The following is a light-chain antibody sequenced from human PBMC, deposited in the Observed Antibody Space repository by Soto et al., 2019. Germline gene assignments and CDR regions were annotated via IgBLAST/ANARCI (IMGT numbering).Light chain of an antibody. J-gene: IGKJ1*01. CDR1: QSVSSN. CDR3: QQYNIWSWT. Sequence: KVMTQSQATLSVSPGERATLSCRASQSVSSNLAWYQQRPGQAPRLLIYGASTRATGIPARFSGSGSGTEFTLTISSLQSEDFAVYYCQQYNIWSWTFGQGTKVEIK. V-gene: IGKV3-15*01. CDR2: GAS.